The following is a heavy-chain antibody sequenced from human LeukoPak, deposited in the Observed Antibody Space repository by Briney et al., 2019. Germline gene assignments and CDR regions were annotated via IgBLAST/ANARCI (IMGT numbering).Heavy chain of an antibody. CDR1: GFPFSSYW. Sequence: GGSLRLSCVASGFPFSSYWMTWVRQAPGKGLEWVANIKQDGSKKSYVDSVKGRFTISRDNAKNSLYLQMNSLRAEDTAVYYCARENYYDSSGDSDYWGQGTLVTVSS. CDR3: ARENYYDSSGDSDY. J-gene: IGHJ4*02. D-gene: IGHD3-22*01. V-gene: IGHV3-7*01. CDR2: IKQDGSKK.